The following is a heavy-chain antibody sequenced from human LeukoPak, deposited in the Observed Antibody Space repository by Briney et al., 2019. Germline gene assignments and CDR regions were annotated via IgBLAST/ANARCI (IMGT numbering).Heavy chain of an antibody. V-gene: IGHV1-46*01. J-gene: IGHJ4*02. CDR2: IYPRDGST. CDR3: ARDQEGFDY. CDR1: GFTFTSSA. Sequence: GASVKVSCKASGFTFTSSAVQWVRQAPGQGLEWMGMIYPRDGSTSYALKFQGRVTVTRDTSTSTVHMELSGLRSEDTAVYYCARDQEGFDYWGQGTLVTVSS.